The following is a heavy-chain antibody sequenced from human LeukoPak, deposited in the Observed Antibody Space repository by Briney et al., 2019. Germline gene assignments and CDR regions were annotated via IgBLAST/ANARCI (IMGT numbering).Heavy chain of an antibody. CDR2: IYYSGST. Sequence: SETLSLTCTVSGGSISSSSYYWGWIRQPPGKGLEWIGSIYYSGSTYYNPSLKSRVTISVDRSKNQFSLKLSSVTAADTAVYYCARAFQRGDYAGMDVWGQGTTVTVSS. V-gene: IGHV4-39*07. J-gene: IGHJ6*02. D-gene: IGHD6-25*01. CDR3: ARAFQRGDYAGMDV. CDR1: GGSISSSSYY.